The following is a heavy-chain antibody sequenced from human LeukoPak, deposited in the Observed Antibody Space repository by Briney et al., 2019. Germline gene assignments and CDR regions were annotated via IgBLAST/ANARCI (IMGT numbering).Heavy chain of an antibody. V-gene: IGHV3-11*04. Sequence: PGGSLRLSCAASGFTFSDYYMSWIRQAPGKGLEWVSYISSSGSTIYYADSVKGRFTISRDNAKNSLYLQMNSLRAEDTAVYYCARELGSYSSSSQGDYWGQGTLVTVSS. CDR3: ARELGSYSSSSQGDY. D-gene: IGHD6-6*01. CDR1: GFTFSDYY. CDR2: ISSSGSTI. J-gene: IGHJ4*02.